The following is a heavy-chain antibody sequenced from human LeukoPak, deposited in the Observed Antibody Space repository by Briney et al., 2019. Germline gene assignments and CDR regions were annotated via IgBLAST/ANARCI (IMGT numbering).Heavy chain of an antibody. CDR2: ISSNGGST. Sequence: GGSLRLSCAASGFTFSSYAMHWVRQAPGKGLEYVSAISSNGGSTYYANSVKGRFTISRDNSKNTLYLQMGSLRAEDMAVYYCARGTSHGGAFDIWGQGTMVTVSS. CDR1: GFTFSSYA. D-gene: IGHD1-1*01. J-gene: IGHJ3*02. CDR3: ARGTSHGGAFDI. V-gene: IGHV3-64*01.